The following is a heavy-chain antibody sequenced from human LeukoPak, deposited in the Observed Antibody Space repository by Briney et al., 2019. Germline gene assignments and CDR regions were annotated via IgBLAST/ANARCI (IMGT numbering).Heavy chain of an antibody. CDR1: GYTFTSYW. J-gene: IGHJ3*02. D-gene: IGHD5-12*01. V-gene: IGHV5-51*01. CDR2: IHPGDSDT. CDR3: ARLVGYVHAFDI. Sequence: GESLKISCEGSGYTFTSYWIAWVRQMPGKGLEWMGIIHPGDSDTRYSPSFQGQVTISADKSISTAYLRWSSLTASDTAMYYCARLVGYVHAFDIWGQGTMVTVSS.